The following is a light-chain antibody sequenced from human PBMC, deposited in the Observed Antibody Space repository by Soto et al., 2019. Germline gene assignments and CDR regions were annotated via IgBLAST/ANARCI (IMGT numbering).Light chain of an antibody. CDR1: SSDVGGYTY. J-gene: IGLJ2*01. CDR3: AAWDDRLSGLV. V-gene: IGLV2-14*01. CDR2: EVN. Sequence: QSALTQPASVSGSPRQSITISCTGASSDVGGYTYVSRYQQHPGKAPKLMIYEVNNRPSGVSHRFSGSKSGNTASLTISGLQAEDEADYYCAAWDDRLSGLVFGRGTKVTVL.